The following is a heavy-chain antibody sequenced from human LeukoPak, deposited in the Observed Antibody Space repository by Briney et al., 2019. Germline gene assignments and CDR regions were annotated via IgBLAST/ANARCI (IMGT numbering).Heavy chain of an antibody. CDR2: IRSKANSYAT. D-gene: IGHD6-13*01. Sequence: PGGSLRLSCAASGFTFSGSAMHWVRQASGKGLEWVGRIRSKANSYATAYAASVKGRFTISRDDSKNTLYLQMNSLKTEDTAVHYCTTDAPLYSSSWYHPQNYFDYWGQGTLVTVSS. J-gene: IGHJ4*02. CDR3: TTDAPLYSSSWYHPQNYFDY. V-gene: IGHV3-73*01. CDR1: GFTFSGSA.